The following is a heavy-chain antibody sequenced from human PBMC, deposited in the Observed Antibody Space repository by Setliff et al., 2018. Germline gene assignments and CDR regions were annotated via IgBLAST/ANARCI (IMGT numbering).Heavy chain of an antibody. D-gene: IGHD3-3*01. Sequence: PSETLSLTCTVSGGSISSRSYYWGWIRQPPEERLEWIEEIDHSGRTKYNPSLKGRVTISVDTSKNQFSLKLSSVTAADTAVYYCRFWSGYYKNDYWGQGTLVTVSS. CDR3: RFWSGYYKNDY. J-gene: IGHJ4*02. CDR2: IDHSGRT. V-gene: IGHV4-39*07. CDR1: GGSISSRSYY.